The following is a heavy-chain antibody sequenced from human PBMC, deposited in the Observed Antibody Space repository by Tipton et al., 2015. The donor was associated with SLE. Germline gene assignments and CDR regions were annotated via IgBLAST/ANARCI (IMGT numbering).Heavy chain of an antibody. J-gene: IGHJ4*02. CDR2: IDYSGRT. CDR1: GGSITSSGFY. D-gene: IGHD5-12*01. V-gene: IGHV4-39*07. CDR3: ARRPSGDAPDY. Sequence: TLSLTCTVSGGSITSSGFYWGWFRQPPGKGLEWIGRIDYSGRTYYTPSLKSQVTISVDTSKNQFSLKLSSVTAADTAFYYCARRPSGDAPDYWGQGTLVTVSS.